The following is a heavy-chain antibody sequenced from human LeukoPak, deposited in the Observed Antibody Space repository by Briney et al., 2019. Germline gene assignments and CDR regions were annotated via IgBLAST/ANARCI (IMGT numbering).Heavy chain of an antibody. CDR2: ISYSGRT. CDR1: GGSISNYF. CDR3: TRGRAYYDSTGYYY. V-gene: IGHV4-59*01. D-gene: IGHD3-22*01. J-gene: IGHJ4*02. Sequence: SETLSLTCTVSGGSISNYFWSWIRQPPGKGLEWIGYISYSGRTNYNPSLKSRVAISVDTSRNQFSLRLTSVTAADTAVYYCTRGRAYYDSTGYYYWGRGILVTVSS.